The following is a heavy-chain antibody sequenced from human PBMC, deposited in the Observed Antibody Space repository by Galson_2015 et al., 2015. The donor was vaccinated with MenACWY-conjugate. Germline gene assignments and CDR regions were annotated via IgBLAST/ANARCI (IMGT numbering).Heavy chain of an antibody. J-gene: IGHJ4*02. V-gene: IGHV5-51*01. CDR1: GYTFTSNW. CDR3: ARQGFGSSSLDY. Sequence: QSGAEVKKPGESLKISCKGSGYTFTSNWIGWVRQMPGKGLEWMGIIYPGVSDTRYTPSFQGHVTISADKSINTAYLQWGSLEASDTAMYYCARQGFGSSSLDYWGQGTLVTVSS. CDR2: IYPGVSDT. D-gene: IGHD6-6*01.